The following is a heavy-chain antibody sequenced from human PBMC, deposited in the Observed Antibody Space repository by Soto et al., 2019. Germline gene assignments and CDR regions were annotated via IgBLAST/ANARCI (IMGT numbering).Heavy chain of an antibody. CDR2: IYYSGST. J-gene: IGHJ4*02. V-gene: IGHV4-39*01. CDR1: GGSISSSSYY. Sequence: QLQLQESGPGLVKPSETLSLTCTVSGGSISSSSYYWGWIRQPPGKGLEWIGSIYYSGSTYYNPSLKSRVTISVDTSKNQFSLKLSSVTAADTAGYYCARFGGILTGYRKDGFDYWGQGTLVTVSS. D-gene: IGHD3-9*01. CDR3: ARFGGILTGYRKDGFDY.